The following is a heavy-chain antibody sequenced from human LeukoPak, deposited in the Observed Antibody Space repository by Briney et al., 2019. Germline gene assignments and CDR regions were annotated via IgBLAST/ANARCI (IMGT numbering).Heavy chain of an antibody. J-gene: IGHJ5*02. D-gene: IGHD3-16*01. V-gene: IGHV3-74*01. CDR2: INGDGSST. CDR3: VRGAGGVVPKYNWLDP. Sequence: PGGSLRLSCAASGFTFSSYWMHWVRQTPGKGPVWVSRINGDGSSTNYADSVKGRFTIPRDNAKKSLSLQMNSLRAEDTAVYYCVRGAGGVVPKYNWLDPWGQGTLVTVSS. CDR1: GFTFSSYW.